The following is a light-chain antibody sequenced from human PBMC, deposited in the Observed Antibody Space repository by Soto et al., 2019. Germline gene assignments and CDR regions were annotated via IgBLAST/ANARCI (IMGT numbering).Light chain of an antibody. Sequence: EIVLTQSPGTLSLSPGERATLSCRASQSVSSSYLAWHQQKPGQAPRLLIYGSSSRATGIPDRFSGSGSGTDFTLTISRLEPEDFAVYYCQQDGSSPLYTFGQGTKLEIK. J-gene: IGKJ2*01. CDR3: QQDGSSPLYT. CDR2: GSS. CDR1: QSVSSSY. V-gene: IGKV3-20*01.